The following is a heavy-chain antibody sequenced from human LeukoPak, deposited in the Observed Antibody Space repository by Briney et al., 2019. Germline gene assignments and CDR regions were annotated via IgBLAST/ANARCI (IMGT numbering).Heavy chain of an antibody. J-gene: IGHJ4*02. CDR2: INHSGST. D-gene: IGHD5-12*01. CDR1: GGSFSGYY. V-gene: IGHV4-34*01. CDR3: ARGYGEYSGNDYVYYFDY. Sequence: PSETLSLTCAVYGGSFSGYYWSWIRQPPGKGLEWIGEINHSGSTNYNPSLKSRVTISVDTSKNQFSLKLSSVTAADTAVYYCARGYGEYSGNDYVYYFDYWGQGTLVTVSS.